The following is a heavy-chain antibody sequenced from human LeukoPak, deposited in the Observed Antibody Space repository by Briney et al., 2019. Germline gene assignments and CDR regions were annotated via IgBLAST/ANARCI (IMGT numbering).Heavy chain of an antibody. D-gene: IGHD3-16*01. CDR3: AKFTLDYVWGSYLDS. CDR2: ISGSGGST. V-gene: IGHV3-23*01. Sequence: GGSLRLSCAASGFTFSSYAMSWIRQAPGKGLEWVSAISGSGGSTYYADSVKGRFTISRDNSKNTLYLQMNSLTAEDTAVYYCAKFTLDYVWGSYLDSWGQGTLVTVSS. J-gene: IGHJ5*01. CDR1: GFTFSSYA.